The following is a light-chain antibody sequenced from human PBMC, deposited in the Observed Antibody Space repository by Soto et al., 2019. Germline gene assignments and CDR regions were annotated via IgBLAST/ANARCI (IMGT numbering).Light chain of an antibody. CDR1: SSDIGKNF. J-gene: IGLJ2*01. V-gene: IGLV1-51*02. CDR3: GTWDSSLGAGV. Sequence: QAVVTQPPSVSAAPGQEVTISCSGSSSDIGKNFVSWYQQLPGAAPKLLIYGNNNRPSGIPDRFSGSKSGTSATLGITGLQTADEADYYCGTWDSSLGAGVFGGGTKLTVL. CDR2: GNN.